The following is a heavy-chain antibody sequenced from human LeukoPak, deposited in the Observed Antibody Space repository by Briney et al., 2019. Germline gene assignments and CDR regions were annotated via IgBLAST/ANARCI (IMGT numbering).Heavy chain of an antibody. V-gene: IGHV3-23*01. CDR1: GITFSSYG. CDR3: AKDLWWFGEYDAFDI. D-gene: IGHD3-10*01. Sequence: GGSLRLSCAASGITFSSYGMSWVRQAPGKGLECVSLIGDSGSGGSTYYADSVKGRFIFSRDNSKNTLYLQMNSLRAEDTAVYYCAKDLWWFGEYDAFDIWGQGTMVTVSS. CDR2: IGDSGSGGST. J-gene: IGHJ3*02.